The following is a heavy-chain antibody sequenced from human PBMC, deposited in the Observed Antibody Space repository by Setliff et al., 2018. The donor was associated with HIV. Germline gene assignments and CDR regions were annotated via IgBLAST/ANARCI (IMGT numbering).Heavy chain of an antibody. D-gene: IGHD6-19*01. Sequence: SETLSLTCTVSGDSISSYYWNWVRQPAGKGLEWIGRIYASGSPTYNPSLKSRVTISVDTSKNHFSLRLNSVTAADTAVYFCARAPRYYRGWYIPEYFDNWGEGTLVTV. CDR2: IYASGSP. V-gene: IGHV4-4*07. CDR1: GDSISSYY. J-gene: IGHJ4*02. CDR3: ARAPRYYRGWYIPEYFDN.